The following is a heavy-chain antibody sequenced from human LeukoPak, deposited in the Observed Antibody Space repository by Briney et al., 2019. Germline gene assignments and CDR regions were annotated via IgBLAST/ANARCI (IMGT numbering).Heavy chain of an antibody. CDR1: EFTFSNYA. D-gene: IGHD3/OR15-3a*01. CDR3: ARGDGLPRRRYFDS. CDR2: IGIYGVTT. V-gene: IGHV3-23*01. J-gene: IGHJ4*02. Sequence: PGGSLRLSCAASEFTFSNYAMNWVRQAPGKGLEWVSIIGIYGVTTFHADSVKGRFTISRDNSKNTLYLQMNSLRAEDTAVYYCARGDGLPRRRYFDSWGQGTLATVSS.